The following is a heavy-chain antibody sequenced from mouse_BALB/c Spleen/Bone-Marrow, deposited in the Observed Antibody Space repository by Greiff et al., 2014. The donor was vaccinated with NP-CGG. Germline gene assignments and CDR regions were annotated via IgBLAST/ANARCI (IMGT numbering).Heavy chain of an antibody. CDR2: IDPANGNT. D-gene: IGHD4-1*01. CDR3: ARWEYYAMDY. Sequence: VKLKESGAELVKPGASVKLSCTASGFNIKDTYMHWVKQRPEQGLEWIGRIDPANGNTKYDPKFQGKATITADTSSNTAYLQLSSLTSEDTAVYYCARWEYYAMDYWGQGTSVTVSS. CDR1: GFNIKDTY. V-gene: IGHV14-3*02. J-gene: IGHJ4*01.